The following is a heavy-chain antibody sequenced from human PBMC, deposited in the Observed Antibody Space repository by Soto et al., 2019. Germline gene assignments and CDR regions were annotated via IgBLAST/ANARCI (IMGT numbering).Heavy chain of an antibody. CDR2: IYSGGNT. D-gene: IGHD2-15*01. V-gene: IGHV3-53*02. J-gene: IGHJ3*02. CDR3: GSGTLPRGGGAFDI. Sequence: EVQLVETGGGLIQPGGSLRLSCAASGFTVSSNYMSWVRQAPGKGLEWVSVIYSGGNTYYADSVKGRFTIPRENSKNTVYFQRNSLSGEDGAIYFCGSGTLPRGGGAFDIWGQGTMVSVSS. CDR1: GFTVSSNY.